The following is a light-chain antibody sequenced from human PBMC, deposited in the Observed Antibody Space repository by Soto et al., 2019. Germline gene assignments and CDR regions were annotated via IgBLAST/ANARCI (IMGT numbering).Light chain of an antibody. CDR1: QSISNTY. Sequence: EIVLTQSPDTLSLSPGDRATLSCRASQSISNTYLTWYQQKPGQAPRLLIYGASSRAAGIPDRFSGSGSGTDFTLTISRLEPEDFAVYYCQQYNDWPPWTFGKGTKV. J-gene: IGKJ1*01. V-gene: IGKV3-20*01. CDR3: QQYNDWPPWT. CDR2: GAS.